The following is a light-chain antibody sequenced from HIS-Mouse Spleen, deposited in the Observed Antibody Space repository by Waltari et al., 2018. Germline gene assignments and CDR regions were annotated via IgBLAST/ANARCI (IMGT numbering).Light chain of an antibody. CDR3: CSYAGSSTWV. V-gene: IGLV2-23*01. J-gene: IGLJ3*02. CDR1: SSHVGSYNL. Sequence: QSALTQPASVSGSPGQSITISCTGTSSHVGSYNLVSGYQQHPGKAPKLMIYEGSKRPSGVSNRFSGSKSGNTASLTISGLQAEDEADYYCCSYAGSSTWVFGGGTKLTVL. CDR2: EGS.